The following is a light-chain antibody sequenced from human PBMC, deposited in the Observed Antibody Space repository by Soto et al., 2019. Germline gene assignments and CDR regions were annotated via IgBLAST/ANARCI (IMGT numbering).Light chain of an antibody. J-gene: IGLJ1*01. CDR1: SSDVGYYNY. CDR3: SSFTARSTYV. V-gene: IGLV2-14*03. CDR2: DVT. Sequence: QSALTQPASVSGSPGQSITISCTGTSSDVGYYNYVSWYQQHPGKAPKVMIYDVTNRPSGVSNRFSGSKSGNTASLTISGLQAEDEADYYCSSFTARSTYVFGTGTKLTVL.